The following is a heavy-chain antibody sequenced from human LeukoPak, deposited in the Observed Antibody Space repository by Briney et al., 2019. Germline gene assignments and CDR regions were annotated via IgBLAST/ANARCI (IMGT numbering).Heavy chain of an antibody. V-gene: IGHV1-24*01. J-gene: IGHJ6*02. CDR3: ATPLPFGYYYYGMDV. CDR2: FDPEDGET. CDR1: GYTLTELS. D-gene: IGHD3-16*01. Sequence: ASVKVSCKVSGYTLTELSMHWVRQAPGKGLEWMGGFDPEDGETIYAQKFQGRVTMTEDTSTDTAYMELSSLRSEDTAVRYCATPLPFGYYYYGMDVWGQGTTVTVSS.